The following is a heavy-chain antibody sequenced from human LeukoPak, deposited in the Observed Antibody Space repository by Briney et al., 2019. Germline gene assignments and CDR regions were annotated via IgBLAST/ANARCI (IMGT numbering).Heavy chain of an antibody. D-gene: IGHD2-8*01. Sequence: PSETLSLTCTVSGGSISSSSYYWGWLRQPPGKGLEWIGYIYHSGSTYYNPSLKSRVTISVDRSKNQFSLKLSSVTAADTAVYYCARAPRGPILLYPTYVNWFDPWGQGTLVTVSS. CDR2: IYHSGST. CDR3: ARAPRGPILLYPTYVNWFDP. V-gene: IGHV4-30-2*01. J-gene: IGHJ5*02. CDR1: GGSISSSSYY.